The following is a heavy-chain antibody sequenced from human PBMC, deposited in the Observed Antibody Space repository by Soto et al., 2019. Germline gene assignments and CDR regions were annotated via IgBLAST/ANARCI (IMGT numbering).Heavy chain of an antibody. CDR2: VSPYNGNT. CDR1: GYTLRKYG. J-gene: IGHJ3*01. CDR3: ASDRSSSDV. V-gene: IGHV1-18*01. Sequence: QIQLVQSGAEVKKPGASVKVSCKASGYTLRKYGISWVRQAPGQGLEWMGWVSPYNGNTDYAQSLHDRVTMTTDTSTSTAYMELRSLTSDDTAVYFCASDRSSSDVWGQGTMVTVSS.